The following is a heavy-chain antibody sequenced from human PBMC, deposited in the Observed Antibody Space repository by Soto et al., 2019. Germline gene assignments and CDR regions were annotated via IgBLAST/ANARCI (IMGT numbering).Heavy chain of an antibody. J-gene: IGHJ4*02. CDR2: IIPMFNTT. CDR3: ARTGRAGYNLLLDY. V-gene: IGHV1-69*06. Sequence: QVQLVQSGAEVKKPGSSVLVSCKASRATRNHYAINWVRQAPGQGLEWMGEIIPMFNTTKYARKFQGRLTITADKSTDTAYMEVGGLRSEDTAIYYCARTGRAGYNLLLDYWGQGTLVIVSS. CDR1: RATRNHYA. D-gene: IGHD5-12*01.